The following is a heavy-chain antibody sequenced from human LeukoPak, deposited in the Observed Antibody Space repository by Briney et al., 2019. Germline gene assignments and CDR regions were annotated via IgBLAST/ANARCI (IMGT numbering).Heavy chain of an antibody. CDR2: IYYSGST. CDR3: ARRYSSSWEMFDY. D-gene: IGHD6-13*01. V-gene: IGHV4-39*01. Sequence: SETLSLTCTVSGGSISSSSYYWGWIRQPPGKGLEWIGSIYYSGSTYYNPSLKSRVTISVDTSKNQFSLKLSSVTAADTAVYYCARRYSSSWEMFDYWGQGTLVTVSS. CDR1: GGSISSSSYY. J-gene: IGHJ4*02.